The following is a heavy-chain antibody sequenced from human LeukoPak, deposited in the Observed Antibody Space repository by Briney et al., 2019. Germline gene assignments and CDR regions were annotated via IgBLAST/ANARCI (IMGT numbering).Heavy chain of an antibody. CDR2: INGDGSST. J-gene: IGHJ4*02. Sequence: GGPLRLSCAASGFTFSSYAMSWVRQAPGKGLVWVSRINGDGSSTSYVDSVKGRFTISRDSAKNTLFLQMNSLRAEDTAIYYCARGGGPLADWGQGTLVTVSS. CDR1: GFTFSSYA. V-gene: IGHV3-74*01. CDR3: ARGGGPLAD.